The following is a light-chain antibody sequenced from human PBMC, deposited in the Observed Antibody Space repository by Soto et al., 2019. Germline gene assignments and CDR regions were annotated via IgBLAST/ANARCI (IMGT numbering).Light chain of an antibody. J-gene: IGKJ4*01. V-gene: IGKV1-39*01. CDR3: QQSYTLPVT. CDR2: GVS. CDR1: QSIDTY. Sequence: DIQMTQSPSSLSASIGDRVTITCLASQSIDTYLSWYQKKPGKAPKLLMFGVSNLESGVPSRISGSGSGTDFTLTITSLEVDDFATYYCQQSYTLPVTFGGGTKVDIK.